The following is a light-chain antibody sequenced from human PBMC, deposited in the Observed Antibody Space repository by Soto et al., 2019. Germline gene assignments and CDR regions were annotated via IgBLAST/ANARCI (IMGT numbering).Light chain of an antibody. CDR1: SSDIGFYNY. Sequence: QSALTQPASVSGSPGQSITISCTGTSSDIGFYNYVSWYQQHPGEAPKLIIYEVAKRPSGVSSRFSGSKSGNTASLTISGLQAEDEADYHCSSYTSSSPLYVFGTGIKVTVL. V-gene: IGLV2-14*01. CDR3: SSYTSSSPLYV. CDR2: EVA. J-gene: IGLJ1*01.